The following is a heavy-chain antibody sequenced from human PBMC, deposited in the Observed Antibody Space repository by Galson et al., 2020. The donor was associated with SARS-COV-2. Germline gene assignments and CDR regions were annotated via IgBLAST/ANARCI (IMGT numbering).Heavy chain of an antibody. CDR3: ARAHSAGMNYYMDV. CDR1: GYTFSSYG. J-gene: IGHJ6*03. CDR2: ISAYDGNT. V-gene: IGHV1-18*04. Sequence: ASVKVSCKASGYTFSSYGITWVRQAPGQGLEWMGWISAYDGNTNYAQKLQGRVTMTTDTSTSTAYMELRSLRSDDTAVYYCARAHSAGMNYYMDVWAKGTTVTVSS. D-gene: IGHD2-15*01.